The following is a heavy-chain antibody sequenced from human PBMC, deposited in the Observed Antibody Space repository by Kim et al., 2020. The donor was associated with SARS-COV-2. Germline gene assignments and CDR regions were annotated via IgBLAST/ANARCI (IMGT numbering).Heavy chain of an antibody. CDR2: VNIDGSAT. CDR1: GFTFSTSW. CDR3: ARATPAAPTVY. Sequence: GGSLRLSCAASGFTFSTSWMNWVRQAPGKGLVWVSRVNIDGSATTYADSVRGRFTISRDNAKNTLYLQMNSLTAEDTAVYFCARATPAAPTVYWGQGTLVTVSS. J-gene: IGHJ4*02. V-gene: IGHV3-74*03. D-gene: IGHD6-13*01.